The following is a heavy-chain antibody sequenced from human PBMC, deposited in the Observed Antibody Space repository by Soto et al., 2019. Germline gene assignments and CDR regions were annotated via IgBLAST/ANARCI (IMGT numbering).Heavy chain of an antibody. CDR1: GGTFSSYA. Sequence: QVQLVQSGAEVKKPGSSVKVSCKASGGTFSSYAISWVRQAPGQGLEWMGGIIPIFGTANYAPKFPGRVTITADESTSTAYMELSSPRSEATAVYYCAREVGATLNGFEPWGQGTLVTVSS. J-gene: IGHJ5*02. V-gene: IGHV1-69*01. CDR2: IIPIFGTA. CDR3: AREVGATLNGFEP. D-gene: IGHD1-26*01.